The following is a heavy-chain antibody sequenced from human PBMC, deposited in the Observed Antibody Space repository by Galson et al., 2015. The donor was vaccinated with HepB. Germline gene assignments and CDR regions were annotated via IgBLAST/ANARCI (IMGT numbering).Heavy chain of an antibody. CDR1: GDSVSSNSAA. J-gene: IGHJ4*02. D-gene: IGHD4-23*01. CDR2: TYYRSKWYN. CDR3: ARVGDYGGNSFDY. Sequence: CAISGDSVSSNSAAWNWIRQSPSRGLEWLGRTYYRSKWYNDYAVSVKSRITINPDTSKNLFSLKLSSVTAADTAVYYCARVGDYGGNSFDYWGQGTLVTVSS. V-gene: IGHV6-1*01.